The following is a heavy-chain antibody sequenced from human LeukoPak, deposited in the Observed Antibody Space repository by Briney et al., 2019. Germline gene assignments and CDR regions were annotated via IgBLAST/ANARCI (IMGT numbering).Heavy chain of an antibody. D-gene: IGHD1-26*01. Sequence: ASVKVSCKTSEYTFTNYGISWVRQAPGLGLEWIGWINSNNGNTNYAQKFQGRVTMTTDTSTSTAYMEVRSLRSEDTAVYYCARVTGGKYAFDIWGQGTMVTVSS. J-gene: IGHJ3*02. CDR2: INSNNGNT. V-gene: IGHV1-18*01. CDR3: ARVTGGKYAFDI. CDR1: EYTFTNYG.